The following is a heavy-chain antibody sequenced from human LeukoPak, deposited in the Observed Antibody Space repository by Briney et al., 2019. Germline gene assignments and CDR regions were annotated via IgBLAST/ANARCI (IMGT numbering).Heavy chain of an antibody. J-gene: IGHJ4*02. Sequence: GGSLRLSCAASGFTFIGYAMTWVRQAPGEGLEWVAVISDSGAISHDAESVKGRFTISRDNSKNTLYLQMNSLRAEDTAIYYCAKYIGGYAPHFDYWGQGTLVTVSS. CDR1: GFTFIGYA. CDR2: ISDSGAIS. CDR3: AKYIGGYAPHFDY. D-gene: IGHD5-12*01. V-gene: IGHV3-23*01.